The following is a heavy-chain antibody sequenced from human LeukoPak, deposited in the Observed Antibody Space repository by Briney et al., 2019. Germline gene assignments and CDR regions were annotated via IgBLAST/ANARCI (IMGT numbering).Heavy chain of an antibody. D-gene: IGHD6-19*01. Sequence: PSETLSLTCAVYGGSFSGYYWSWIRQPPGKGLEWIGEINHSGSTNYNPSLKSRVTISVGTSKNQFSLKLSSVTAADTAVYYCARAWDSSGWYGYWGQGTLVTVSS. CDR3: ARAWDSSGWYGY. CDR2: INHSGST. J-gene: IGHJ4*02. V-gene: IGHV4-34*01. CDR1: GGSFSGYY.